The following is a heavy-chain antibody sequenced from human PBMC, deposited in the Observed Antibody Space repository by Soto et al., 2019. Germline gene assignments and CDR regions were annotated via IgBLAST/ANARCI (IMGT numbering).Heavy chain of an antibody. CDR2: MYYSGST. D-gene: IGHD6-13*01. V-gene: IGHV4-31*03. CDR3: ARGYRQSGYSSSWVFDY. Sequence: QVQLRESGPGLVKPSQTLSLTCTVSGGSINSGGYYWNWIRQHPGKGLEWIGYMYYSGSTYYNPFLSRRANISADTSENHLSLKLSSVTAADTAVYCCARGYRQSGYSSSWVFDYWGQGTLVNVSS. J-gene: IGHJ4*02. CDR1: GGSINSGGYY.